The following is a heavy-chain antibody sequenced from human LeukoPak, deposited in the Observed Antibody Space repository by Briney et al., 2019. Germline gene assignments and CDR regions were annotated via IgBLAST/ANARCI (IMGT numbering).Heavy chain of an antibody. CDR3: AREFTAYYYDSSGYYLDY. J-gene: IGHJ4*02. Sequence: PGGSLRLSCAASGFTFSSYSMNWVRQAPGKGLEWVSSISSSSSYIYYADSVKGRSTISRDNAKNSLYLQMNSLRVEDTALYYCAREFTAYYYDSSGYYLDYWGQGTLVTVSS. V-gene: IGHV3-21*04. D-gene: IGHD3-22*01. CDR1: GFTFSSYS. CDR2: ISSSSSYI.